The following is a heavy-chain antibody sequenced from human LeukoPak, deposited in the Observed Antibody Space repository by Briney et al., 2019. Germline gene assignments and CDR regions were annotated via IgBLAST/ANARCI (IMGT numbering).Heavy chain of an antibody. Sequence: PGRSLRLSCAASGFTFSSYAMHWVRQAPGKGLEWVAVISYDGSNKYYAGSVKGRFTISRDNSKNTLYLQMNSLRAEDTAVYYCARGGVVPAAPDYWGQGTLVTVSS. CDR1: GFTFSSYA. CDR3: ARGGVVPAAPDY. CDR2: ISYDGSNK. J-gene: IGHJ4*02. D-gene: IGHD2-2*01. V-gene: IGHV3-30*04.